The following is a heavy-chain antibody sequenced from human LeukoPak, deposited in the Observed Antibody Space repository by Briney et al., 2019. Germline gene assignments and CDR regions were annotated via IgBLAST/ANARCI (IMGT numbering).Heavy chain of an antibody. Sequence: PGGSLRLSCAASGLAFSSYEMNWVRQAPGKGLEWVSSISSSSGYIYYADSVKGRFTISRDNAKNSLYLQMNSLRAEDTAVYYCARGNSVAGTDISYWGQGTLVTVSS. CDR1: GLAFSSYE. J-gene: IGHJ4*02. D-gene: IGHD6-19*01. V-gene: IGHV3-21*01. CDR2: ISSSSGYI. CDR3: ARGNSVAGTDISY.